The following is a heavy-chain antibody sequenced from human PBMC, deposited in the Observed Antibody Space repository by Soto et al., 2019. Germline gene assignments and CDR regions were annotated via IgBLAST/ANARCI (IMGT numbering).Heavy chain of an antibody. CDR3: ARGPGMVRGVIGTAFDI. J-gene: IGHJ3*02. CDR2: INPSGGST. V-gene: IGHV1-46*01. D-gene: IGHD3-10*01. CDR1: GYTFTSYY. Sequence: QVQLVQSGAEVKKPGASVKVSCKASGYTFTSYYMHWVRQAPGQGLERMGIINPSGGSTSYAQKFHGRVTMTRDTSTSTGCMELSSLRSEHTDVYYCARGPGMVRGVIGTAFDIWGRGTMVTVSS.